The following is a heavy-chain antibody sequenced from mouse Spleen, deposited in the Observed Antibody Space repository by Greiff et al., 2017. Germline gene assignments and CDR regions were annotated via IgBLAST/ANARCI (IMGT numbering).Heavy chain of an antibody. CDR1: GYTFTSYW. V-gene: IGHV1-64*01. CDR3: AREDYGSWYFDV. J-gene: IGHJ1*01. Sequence: VQLQQPGAELVKPGASVKMSCKASGYTFTSYWITWVKQRPGQGLEWIGMIHPNSGSTNYNEKFKSKATLTVDKSSSTAYMQLSSLTSEDSAVYYCAREDYGSWYFDVWGAGTTVTVSS. D-gene: IGHD1-2*01. CDR2: IHPNSGST.